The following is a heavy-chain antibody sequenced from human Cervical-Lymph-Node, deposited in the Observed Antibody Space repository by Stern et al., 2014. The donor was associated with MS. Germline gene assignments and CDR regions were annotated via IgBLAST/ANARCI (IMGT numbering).Heavy chain of an antibody. J-gene: IGHJ4*02. V-gene: IGHV1-24*01. CDR2: FDPERHET. D-gene: IGHD3-22*01. CDR3: APRREYLLSPFDF. CDR1: GYTLTKLS. Sequence: QVQLVQSGAEVKRPGASVKVSCKGSGYTLTKLSMHWVRQAPGKGLEWMGGFDPERHETIYAQKFQGRVTMTEDTSIDTAYMELSSLRSEDTAVYYCAPRREYLLSPFDFWGQGTLVTVSS.